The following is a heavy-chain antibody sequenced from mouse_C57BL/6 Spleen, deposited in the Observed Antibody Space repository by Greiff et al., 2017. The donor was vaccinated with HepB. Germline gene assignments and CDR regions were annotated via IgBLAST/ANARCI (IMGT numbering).Heavy chain of an antibody. V-gene: IGHV14-2*01. D-gene: IGHD1-1*01. CDR2: IDPEDGET. J-gene: IGHJ2*01. Sequence: EVKLQESGAELVKPGASVKLSCTASGFNIKDYYMHWVKQRTEQGLEGIGRIDPEDGETKYAPKFQGKATITADTSSNTSYLQLSSLTSEYTAVYYCAREDYGTPYYFDYWGQGTTLTVSS. CDR1: GFNIKDYY. CDR3: AREDYGTPYYFDY.